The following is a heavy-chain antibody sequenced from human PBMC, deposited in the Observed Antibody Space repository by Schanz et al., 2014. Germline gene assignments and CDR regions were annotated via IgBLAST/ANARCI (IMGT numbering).Heavy chain of an antibody. J-gene: IGHJ2*01. CDR1: GYTFTAYF. Sequence: QVLLVQSGAEVKQPGASVKVSCKASGYTFTAYFIHWVRQAPGQGLEWMGWINPDSGGTNYAQKFQGRVTMTRDMSINTAYMELSRLRSDDSAVYYCARAGQDFEYSSLSPIWYFDLWGRGTLVTVSS. CDR2: INPDSGGT. V-gene: IGHV1-2*02. D-gene: IGHD6-6*01. CDR3: ARAGQDFEYSSLSPIWYFDL.